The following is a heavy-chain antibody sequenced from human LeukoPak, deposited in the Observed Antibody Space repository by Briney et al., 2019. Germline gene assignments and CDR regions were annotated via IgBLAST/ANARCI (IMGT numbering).Heavy chain of an antibody. CDR1: GYTFSGYY. V-gene: IGHV1-2*02. D-gene: IGHD5-18*01. J-gene: IGHJ4*02. Sequence: GASVKVSCKASGYTFSGYYMHWVRQAPGQGHEWMGWISPKSGDKNYAQNFQGRVTMTRDTSISTAYMELSRLTSDDTAVYCCARGRDKATSPAIDYWGQGTLVTVSS. CDR3: ARGRDKATSPAIDY. CDR2: ISPKSGDK.